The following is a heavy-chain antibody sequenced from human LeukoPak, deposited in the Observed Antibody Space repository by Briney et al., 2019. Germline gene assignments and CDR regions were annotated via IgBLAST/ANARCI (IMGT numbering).Heavy chain of an antibody. Sequence: GGSLRLSCAASGFTFSNAWMSWVRQAPGKGLEWVSAISGSGGSTYYADSVKGRFTISRDNSKNTLYLQMNSLRAEDTAVYYCAKGHHYGDYAPFDYWGQGTLVTVSS. CDR2: ISGSGGST. J-gene: IGHJ4*02. V-gene: IGHV3-23*01. CDR3: AKGHHYGDYAPFDY. D-gene: IGHD4-17*01. CDR1: GFTFSNAW.